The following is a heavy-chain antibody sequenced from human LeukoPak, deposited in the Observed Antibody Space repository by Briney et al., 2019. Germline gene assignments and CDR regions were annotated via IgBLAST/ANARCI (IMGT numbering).Heavy chain of an antibody. J-gene: IGHJ4*02. CDR2: IYYSGST. Sequence: SETLSLTCTVSGGSISSSSYYWGWIRQPPGKGLEWIGSIYYSGSTYYNPSLKSRVTISVDTSKNQFSLKLSSVTAADTAVYYCARAITYNWNYVGRFDYWGQGTLVTVSP. D-gene: IGHD1-7*01. CDR1: GGSISSSSYY. V-gene: IGHV4-39*01. CDR3: ARAITYNWNYVGRFDY.